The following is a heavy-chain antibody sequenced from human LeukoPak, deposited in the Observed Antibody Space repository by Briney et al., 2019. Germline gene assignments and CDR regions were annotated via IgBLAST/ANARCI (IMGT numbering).Heavy chain of an antibody. Sequence: PSETLSLTCTVSGGSISSGDYYWSWIRQPAGKGLEWIGRIYTSGSTNYNPSLKSRVTMSVDTSKNQFSLKLSSVTAADTAVYYCARSPLYYYDSSGLPFDYWGQGTLVTVSS. CDR1: GGSISSGDYY. CDR2: IYTSGST. D-gene: IGHD3-22*01. V-gene: IGHV4-61*02. J-gene: IGHJ4*02. CDR3: ARSPLYYYDSSGLPFDY.